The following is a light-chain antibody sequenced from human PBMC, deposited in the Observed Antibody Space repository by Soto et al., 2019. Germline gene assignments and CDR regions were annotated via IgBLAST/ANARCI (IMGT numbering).Light chain of an antibody. CDR2: GAS. Sequence: VLTQSPGTLFLSPGERATLSCRASQSVTSSYLAWYQQKPGQAPRLLIYGASSRATGIPDRFSGSGSGTDFTLTISRLEPEDFAVYYCQQYGGSPPLTFGGGTTVEIK. V-gene: IGKV3-20*01. CDR1: QSVTSSY. J-gene: IGKJ4*01. CDR3: QQYGGSPPLT.